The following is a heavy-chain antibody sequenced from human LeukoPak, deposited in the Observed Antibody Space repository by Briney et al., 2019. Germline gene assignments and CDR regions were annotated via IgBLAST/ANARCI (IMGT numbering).Heavy chain of an antibody. Sequence: GGSLRLSCAASRFTFSSYSMNWVRQAPGKGLEWVASINHNGNVNYYVDSVKGRFTISRDNAKNSLYLQMSNLRAEDTAVYFCARGGGLDVWGQGATVTVSS. J-gene: IGHJ6*02. D-gene: IGHD3-16*01. V-gene: IGHV3-7*03. CDR1: RFTFSSYS. CDR3: ARGGGLDV. CDR2: INHNGNVN.